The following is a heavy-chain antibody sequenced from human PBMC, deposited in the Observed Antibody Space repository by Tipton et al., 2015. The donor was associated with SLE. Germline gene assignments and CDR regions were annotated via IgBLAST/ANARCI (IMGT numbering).Heavy chain of an antibody. J-gene: IGHJ3*02. Sequence: SLRLSCAASGFTVSSNYMSWVRQAPGKGLEWVSVIYSGGRTYYADSVKGRFTISRDNSKNTLYLQMNSLRAEDTAVYYCAREGGSRAFDIWGQGTMVTVSS. CDR2: IYSGGRT. CDR1: GFTVSSNY. CDR3: AREGGSRAFDI. D-gene: IGHD1-26*01. V-gene: IGHV3-53*05.